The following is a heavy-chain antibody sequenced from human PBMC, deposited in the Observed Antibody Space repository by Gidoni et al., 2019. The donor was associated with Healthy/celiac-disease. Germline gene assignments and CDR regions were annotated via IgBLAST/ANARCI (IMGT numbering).Heavy chain of an antibody. J-gene: IGHJ4*02. CDR3: AHSLDYDYVWGWGY. D-gene: IGHD3-16*01. Sequence: QITLKESGPTLVKPTQTLTLPCTFSGFSLSTSGVGVGWIRQPPGKALEWLALIYWNDDKRYSPSLKSRLTITKDTSKNQVVLTMTNMDPVDTATYYCAHSLDYDYVWGWGYWGQGTLVTVSS. CDR1: GFSLSTSGVG. V-gene: IGHV2-5*01. CDR2: IYWNDDK.